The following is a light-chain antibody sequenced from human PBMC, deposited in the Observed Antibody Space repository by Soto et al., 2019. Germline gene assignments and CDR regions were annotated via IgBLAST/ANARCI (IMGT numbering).Light chain of an antibody. CDR1: QSIPSNY. V-gene: IGKV3-20*01. Sequence: EIVLTQSPDTLSLSPGDRATLSCRASQSIPSNYLAWYQQKPGQAPRLLIYLASNRAAGIPDRFSGSGSGEDFTLTIPRLEPEDFAVYRCQQYGSSPWTFVQGTKVDFK. J-gene: IGKJ1*01. CDR2: LAS. CDR3: QQYGSSPWT.